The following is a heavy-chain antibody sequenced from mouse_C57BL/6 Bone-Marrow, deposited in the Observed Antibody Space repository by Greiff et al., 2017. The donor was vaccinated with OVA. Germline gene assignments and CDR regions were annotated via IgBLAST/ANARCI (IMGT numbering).Heavy chain of an antibody. CDR2: ISYDGSN. J-gene: IGHJ2*01. CDR3: AREGGSDY. Sequence: ESGPGLVKPSQSLSLTCSVTGYSITSGYYWNWIRQFPGNKLEWMGYISYDGSNNYNPSLKNRISITRDTSKNQFFLKLNSVTIEDTATYYCAREGGSDYWGQGTTLTVSS. V-gene: IGHV3-6*01. CDR1: GYSITSGYY.